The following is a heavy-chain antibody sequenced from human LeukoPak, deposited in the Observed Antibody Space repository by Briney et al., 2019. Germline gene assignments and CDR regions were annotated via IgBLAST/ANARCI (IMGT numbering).Heavy chain of an antibody. CDR1: GYTFTGYY. J-gene: IGHJ4*02. CDR3: ARVTVTTGLDY. V-gene: IGHV1-69*04. CDR2: IIPILGIA. Sequence: GASVKVSCKASGYTFTGYYMHWVRQAPGQGLEWMGRIIPILGIANYAQKFQGRVTITADKSTSTAYMELSSLRSEDTAVYYCARVTVTTGLDYWGQGTLVTVSS. D-gene: IGHD4-17*01.